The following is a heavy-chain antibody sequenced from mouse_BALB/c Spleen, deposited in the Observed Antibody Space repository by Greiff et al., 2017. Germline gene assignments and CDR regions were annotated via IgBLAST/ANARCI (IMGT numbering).Heavy chain of an antibody. D-gene: IGHD1-1*01. CDR3: ARALYYCGSSYHAMDY. Sequence: EVKLVESGGGLVKPGGSLKLSCAASGFTFSSYAMSWVRQSPEKRLEWVAEISSGGSYTYYPDTVTGRFTISRDNAKDTQYLEMSSLRSEDTAMYYCARALYYCGSSYHAMDYWGQGTSVTVSS. J-gene: IGHJ4*01. CDR1: GFTFSSYA. V-gene: IGHV5-9-4*01. CDR2: ISSGGSYT.